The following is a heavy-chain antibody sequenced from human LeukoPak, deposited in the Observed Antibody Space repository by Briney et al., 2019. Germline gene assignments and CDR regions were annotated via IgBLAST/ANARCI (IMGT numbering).Heavy chain of an antibody. D-gene: IGHD3-16*01. CDR1: GYTFTSCG. V-gene: IGHV1-18*01. J-gene: IGHJ5*01. CDR2: ISVYSGKT. Sequence: ASVKVSCKTSGYTFTSCGLSWVRQAPGQGVELTGWISVYSGKTHYAQELEGRVTMTTDQTTSTAYMELRSLRSDDTAVYYCARGEGWFDSWGQGTLVTVSS. CDR3: ARGEGWFDS.